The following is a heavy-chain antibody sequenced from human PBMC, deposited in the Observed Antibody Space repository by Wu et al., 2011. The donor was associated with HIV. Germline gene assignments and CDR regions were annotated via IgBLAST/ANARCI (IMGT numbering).Heavy chain of an antibody. D-gene: IGHD2-2*01. J-gene: IGHJ6*03. Sequence: QVLLAQSGDEVKKPGASVKVSCKTSGYTFAKYGITWVRQAPGQGLEWMGWVSGYNGDTKYAQKFRGXVTMTTDTSTTTAYLEVRSLRSDDTAIYYCAREGVLPAPIPHYMDVWARDRGHRLL. CDR1: GYTFAKYG. V-gene: IGHV1-18*01. CDR2: VSGYNGDT. CDR3: AREGVLPAPIPHYMDV.